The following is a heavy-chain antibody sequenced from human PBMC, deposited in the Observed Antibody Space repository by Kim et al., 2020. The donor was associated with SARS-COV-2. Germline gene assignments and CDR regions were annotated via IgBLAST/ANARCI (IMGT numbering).Heavy chain of an antibody. D-gene: IGHD6-19*01. CDR3: AGIQWLVPNYYYYYGMDV. CDR2: ISSSSSYI. CDR1: GFTFSSYS. V-gene: IGHV3-21*01. Sequence: GGSLRLSCAASGFTFSSYSMNWVRQAPGKGLEWVSSISSSSSYIYYADSVKGRFTISRDNAKNSLYLQMNSLRAEDTAVYYCAGIQWLVPNYYYYYGMDVWGQGTTVTVSS. J-gene: IGHJ6*02.